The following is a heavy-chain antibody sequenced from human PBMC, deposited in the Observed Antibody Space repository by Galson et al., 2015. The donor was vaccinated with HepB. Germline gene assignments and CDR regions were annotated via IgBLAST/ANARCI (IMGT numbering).Heavy chain of an antibody. J-gene: IGHJ3*02. CDR2: ISGGGGTT. V-gene: IGHV3-23*01. Sequence: SLRLSCAASGFTFSNYAMTWVRQAPGKGLEWVSGISGGGGTTYYADSVKGRFTISRDNSRNTLYLQMNSLRAEDTAVYYYAKDGAYCSGGSCYSGDAFDIWGQGTMVTVSS. CDR1: GFTFSNYA. D-gene: IGHD2-15*01. CDR3: AKDGAYCSGGSCYSGDAFDI.